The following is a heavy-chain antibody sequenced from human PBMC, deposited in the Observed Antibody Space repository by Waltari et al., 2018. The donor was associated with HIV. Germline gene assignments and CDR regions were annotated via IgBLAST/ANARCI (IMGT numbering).Heavy chain of an antibody. D-gene: IGHD2-21*01. CDR3: AKDFETTIYGGGFFTN. CDR1: GFAFSSYA. J-gene: IGHJ4*02. Sequence: EVQLLESGGGLVQPGGSLRLSCAVSGFAFSSYAMHWVRQAPGKGLEWVAGVSGSSVNILTADSVKGRFTISRDNSKQTLFLQMNSLRVEDTAVYYCAKDFETTIYGGGFFTNWGQGALVTVSS. V-gene: IGHV3-23*01. CDR2: VSGSSVNI.